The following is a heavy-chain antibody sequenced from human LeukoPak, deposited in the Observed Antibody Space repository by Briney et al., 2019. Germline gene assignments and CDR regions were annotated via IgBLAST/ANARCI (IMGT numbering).Heavy chain of an antibody. CDR2: IYHSGST. CDR3: ARENYYGSGSYSFNYFDY. J-gene: IGHJ4*02. D-gene: IGHD3-10*01. V-gene: IGHV4-4*02. Sequence: PSETLSLTCTVSGGSISSSNWWSWVRQPPGKGLEWIGEIYHSGSTNYNPSLKSRVTISVDKSKNQFSLKLSSVTAADTAVYYCARENYYGSGSYSFNYFDYWGQGTLVTVSS. CDR1: GGSISSSNW.